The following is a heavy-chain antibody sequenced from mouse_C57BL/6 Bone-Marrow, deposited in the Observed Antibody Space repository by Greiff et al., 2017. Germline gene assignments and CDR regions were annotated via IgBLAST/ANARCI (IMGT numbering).Heavy chain of an antibody. CDR3: ARSLGTSY. V-gene: IGHV1-59*01. D-gene: IGHD3-1*01. CDR2: IDPSDSYT. CDR1: GYTFTSYW. Sequence: QVQLQQPGAELVRPGPSVKLSCKASGYTFTSYWMHWVKQRPGQGLEWIGVIDPSDSYTNYNQKFKGKATLTVDTSSRTAYMQLSSLTSEDSAVYYCARSLGTSYWGQGTTLTVSS. J-gene: IGHJ2*01.